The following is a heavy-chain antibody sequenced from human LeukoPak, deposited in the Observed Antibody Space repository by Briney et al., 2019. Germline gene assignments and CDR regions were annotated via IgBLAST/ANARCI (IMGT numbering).Heavy chain of an antibody. CDR2: ISAYNGNT. V-gene: IGHV1-18*01. CDR1: LYTFSSYV. Sequence: SVKVSCMASLYTFSSYVISWVRPAPGQGREGMGWISAYNGNTNYRQKLQGRVTMTTATFTGTAYMDLRSLRSDDTAIYYCARDSPDGSGTYYNDSPDYWGQGTLVTVSS. J-gene: IGHJ4*02. CDR3: ARDSPDGSGTYYNDSPDY. D-gene: IGHD3-10*01.